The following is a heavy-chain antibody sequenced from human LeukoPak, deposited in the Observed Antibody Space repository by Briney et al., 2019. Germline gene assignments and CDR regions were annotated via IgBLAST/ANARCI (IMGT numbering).Heavy chain of an antibody. CDR1: GGTFSSYA. V-gene: IGHV1-69*13. Sequence: GASVKVSCKASGGTFSSYAISWVRQAPGQGLEWMGGIIPIFGTANYAQKFQGRVTITADESTSTAYMELSSLRSEDTAVYYCARRFISIDIVVVPAAITPYDAFDIWGQGTMVTVSS. J-gene: IGHJ3*02. D-gene: IGHD2-2*01. CDR3: ARRFISIDIVVVPAAITPYDAFDI. CDR2: IIPIFGTA.